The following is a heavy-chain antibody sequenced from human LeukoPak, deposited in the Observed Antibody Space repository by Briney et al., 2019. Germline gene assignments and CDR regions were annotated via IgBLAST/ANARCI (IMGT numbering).Heavy chain of an antibody. CDR1: GLTFSGSA. CDR2: ISGSGNST. V-gene: IGHV3-23*01. CDR3: ARDVVLGSGSCAS. Sequence: GSLRLSCAASGLTFSGSAMSWVRQAPGKGLEWVSLISGSGNSTYYADSVKGRFTISRDNSKNTLYLQMNSLRAEDTAVYFCARDVVLGSGSCASWGQGTLVTVSS. D-gene: IGHD3-10*01. J-gene: IGHJ4*02.